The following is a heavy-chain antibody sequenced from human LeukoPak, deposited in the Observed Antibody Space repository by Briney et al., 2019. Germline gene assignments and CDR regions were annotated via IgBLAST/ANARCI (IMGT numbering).Heavy chain of an antibody. D-gene: IGHD3-22*01. CDR3: AKGSDYYYDSSGFFDY. V-gene: IGHV3-23*01. CDR1: GFTFSSYA. Sequence: PGGSLRLSCAASGFTFSSYAMSWVRQAPGKGLEWVSAISGSGGSTYYADSVKGRFTISRDNSKNTLYLQMNSLRAEDTAVYYCAKGSDYYYDSSGFFDYWGQGTLDTVSS. J-gene: IGHJ4*02. CDR2: ISGSGGST.